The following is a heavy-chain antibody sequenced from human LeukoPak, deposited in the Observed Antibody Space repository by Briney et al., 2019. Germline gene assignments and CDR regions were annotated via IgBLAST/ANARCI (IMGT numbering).Heavy chain of an antibody. J-gene: IGHJ2*01. CDR3: ARGRDYAGEGYFDL. CDR1: GFTFSSYA. D-gene: IGHD4-17*01. V-gene: IGHV3-23*01. Sequence: GGSLRLSCAASGFTFSSYAMSWVRQAPGEGLEWVSAISGSGGSTYYADPVKGQFTISRDNSKNTLYLQMNSLRAEDTAVYYCARGRDYAGEGYFDLWGRGTLVTVSS. CDR2: ISGSGGST.